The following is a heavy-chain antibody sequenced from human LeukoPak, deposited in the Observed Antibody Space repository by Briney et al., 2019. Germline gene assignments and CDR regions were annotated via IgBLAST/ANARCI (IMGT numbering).Heavy chain of an antibody. CDR3: ARGPYWGSPPGLGY. V-gene: IGHV1-8*03. J-gene: IGHJ4*02. CDR2: MNPNSGNT. Sequence: GASVKVSCKASGYTFTSYDINWVRQATGQGLEWMGWMNPNSGNTGYAQKFQGRVTITRNTSISTAYMELSGLRSEDTAVYYCARGPYWGSPPGLGYWGQGTLVTVSS. CDR1: GYTFTSYD. D-gene: IGHD7-27*01.